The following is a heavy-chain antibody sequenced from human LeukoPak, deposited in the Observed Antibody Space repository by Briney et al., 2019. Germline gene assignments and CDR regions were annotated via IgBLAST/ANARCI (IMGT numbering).Heavy chain of an antibody. CDR2: IYTSGST. Sequence: SETLSLTCTVSTDSISSYYWSWIRQPAGKGLEWIGRIYTSGSTNYNPSLKSRVTMSVDTSKNQFSLKLSSVTAADTAVYYCARDHLCWSVYDYCLDYWGQGTLVTVSS. CDR3: ARDHLCWSVYDYCLDY. V-gene: IGHV4-4*07. D-gene: IGHD5/OR15-5a*01. J-gene: IGHJ4*02. CDR1: TDSISSYY.